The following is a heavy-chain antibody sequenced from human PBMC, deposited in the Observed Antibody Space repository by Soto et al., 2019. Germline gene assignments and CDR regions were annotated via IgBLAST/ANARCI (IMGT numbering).Heavy chain of an antibody. CDR1: GFSLSSPAVG. Sequence: QITLRESGPTLVKPTETLTPTCSFSGFSLSSPAVGVNWIRQPPGKAPEWLALIYWDDDNHYSPSLENRLTITKDTSKNQVVLTMTNMDPVDTATYYCAHGRGWLPDYWGQGTLVTVSS. D-gene: IGHD6-19*01. J-gene: IGHJ4*02. CDR3: AHGRGWLPDY. CDR2: IYWDDDN. V-gene: IGHV2-5*02.